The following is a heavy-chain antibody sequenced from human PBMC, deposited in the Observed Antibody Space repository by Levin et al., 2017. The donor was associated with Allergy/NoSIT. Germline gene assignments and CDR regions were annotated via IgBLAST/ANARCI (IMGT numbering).Heavy chain of an antibody. CDR3: VRDRGTSDYYGLGV. CDR2: ISYDGSNE. J-gene: IGHJ6*02. CDR1: GFIFSQYA. D-gene: IGHD3/OR15-3a*01. V-gene: IGHV3-30-3*01. Sequence: GGSLRLSCAASGFIFSQYAMQWVRQAPGEGLEWVSLISYDGSNEYYIDSVKGRFTISRDNSKKMVFLQMDSLRGDDTAVYYCVRDRGTSDYYGLGVWGQGTTVIVSS.